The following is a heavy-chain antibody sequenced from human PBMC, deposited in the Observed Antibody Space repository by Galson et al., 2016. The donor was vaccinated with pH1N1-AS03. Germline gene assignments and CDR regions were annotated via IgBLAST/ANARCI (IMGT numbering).Heavy chain of an antibody. CDR2: ISSDGDT. CDR1: AFPLRNYA. D-gene: IGHD1-14*01. J-gene: IGHJ6*02. Sequence: SLRLSCAASAFPLRNYALRWVRQAPGKGLEYVSAISSDGDTYYTDSVKGRFTISGDKSKNTVYLQMGSLRPEDVAVYYCAREAGHYYYALDVWGQGTTVTVSS. CDR3: AREAGHYYYALDV. V-gene: IGHV3-64*02.